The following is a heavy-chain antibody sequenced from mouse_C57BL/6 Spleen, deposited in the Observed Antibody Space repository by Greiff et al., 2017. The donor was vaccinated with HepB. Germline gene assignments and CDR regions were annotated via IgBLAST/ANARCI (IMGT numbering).Heavy chain of an antibody. CDR2: ISSGSSTI. Sequence: EVNVVESGGGLVKPGGSLKLSCAASGFTFSDYGMHWVRQAPEKGLEWVAYISSGSSTIYYADTVKGRFTISRDNAKNTLFLQMTSLRSEDTAMYYCARRALRYWYFDVWGTGTTVTVSS. D-gene: IGHD1-1*01. V-gene: IGHV5-17*01. CDR1: GFTFSDYG. J-gene: IGHJ1*03. CDR3: ARRALRYWYFDV.